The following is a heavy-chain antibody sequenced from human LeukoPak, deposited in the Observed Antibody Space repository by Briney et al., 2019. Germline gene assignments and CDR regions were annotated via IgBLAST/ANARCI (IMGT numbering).Heavy chain of an antibody. CDR1: GFTFSSYG. J-gene: IGHJ4*02. CDR3: AREDIGLDY. Sequence: GGSLTLSCAASGFTFSSYGMIWVRQSPGKGLEWVSYISSSSSTIQYADSVRGRFTISRDNAKNSLYLQMDSLRAEDTAVYYCAREDIGLDYGGQGILVTVSS. V-gene: IGHV3-48*01. CDR2: ISSSSSTI. D-gene: IGHD2-8*01.